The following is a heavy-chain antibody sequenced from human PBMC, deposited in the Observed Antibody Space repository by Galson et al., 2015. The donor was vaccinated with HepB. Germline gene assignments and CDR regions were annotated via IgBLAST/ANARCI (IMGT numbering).Heavy chain of an antibody. J-gene: IGHJ4*02. CDR3: ARDSVGAKEVY. D-gene: IGHD1-26*01. CDR1: GFTFSIYW. V-gene: IGHV3-74*01. Sequence: SLRLSCAASGFTFSIYWMHWVRQAPGKGLVWVSRINRDGSSTSYADSVKGRFTISRDNAKNTLYLQMNSLRAEDTAVYYCARDSVGAKEVYWGQGTLVTVSS. CDR2: INRDGSST.